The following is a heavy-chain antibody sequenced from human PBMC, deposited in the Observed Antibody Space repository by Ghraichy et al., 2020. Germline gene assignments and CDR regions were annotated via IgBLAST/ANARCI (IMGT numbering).Heavy chain of an antibody. CDR1: GSMFSGYW. D-gene: IGHD2-15*01. Sequence: GGSLRLSCAASGSMFSGYWMNWVRQAPGKGLEWVASIKDDGSEKYYLDSVKGRFTIFRDNAKKSLYLQMNSLRAEDTAIYYCARPVTPDDAYDIWGQGTMVTVSS. J-gene: IGHJ3*02. CDR3: ARPVTPDDAYDI. CDR2: IKDDGSEK. V-gene: IGHV3-7*03.